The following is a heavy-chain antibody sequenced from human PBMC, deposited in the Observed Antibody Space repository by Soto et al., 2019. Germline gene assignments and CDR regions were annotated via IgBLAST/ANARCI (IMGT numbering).Heavy chain of an antibody. Sequence: ASVKVSCTVPKNTLTELTIDWLRQAPGKGLEWMGRSAPEEGEPIYPQKFQGRVSMTEDPSTDTAYMELNRLRFEDTAVYFCAADRKIVGTIGAFDFWGQGTQVTVSS. D-gene: IGHD1-26*01. J-gene: IGHJ4*02. CDR2: SAPEEGEP. CDR3: AADRKIVGTIGAFDF. V-gene: IGHV1-24*01. CDR1: KNTLTELT.